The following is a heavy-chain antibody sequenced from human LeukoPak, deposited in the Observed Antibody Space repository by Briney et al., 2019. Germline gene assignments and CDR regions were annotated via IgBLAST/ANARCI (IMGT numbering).Heavy chain of an antibody. CDR3: ARGAYYGMDV. CDR1: GYTFTNYF. J-gene: IGHJ6*02. V-gene: IGHV1-46*01. Sequence: ASVKVSCKASGYTFTNYFMQWVRQAPGQGLEWMGKINPSGGSTSYAQKFQGRVTITRDTSASTAYMELSSLRSEDTAVYYCARGAYYGMDVWGQGTTVTVSS. CDR2: INPSGGST.